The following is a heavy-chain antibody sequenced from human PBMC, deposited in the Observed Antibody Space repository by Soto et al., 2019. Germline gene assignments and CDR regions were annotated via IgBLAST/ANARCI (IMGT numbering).Heavy chain of an antibody. J-gene: IGHJ4*02. V-gene: IGHV3-23*01. CDR2: ISGSGGRI. CDR3: AKRGSYSSGWWDFDY. Sequence: EVQLLESGGGLVQPGGSLRLSCAASGFTFSCYAMNWVRQAPGKGLEWVSVISGSGGRIYYADSVKGRFTISRDNSKDTVYLQMNSLIAEDTAVYYCAKRGSYSSGWWDFDYWGQGTLVTVSS. CDR1: GFTFSCYA. D-gene: IGHD6-13*01.